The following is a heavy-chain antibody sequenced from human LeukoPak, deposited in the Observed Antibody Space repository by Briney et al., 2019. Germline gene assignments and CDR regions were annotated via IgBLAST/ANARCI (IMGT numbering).Heavy chain of an antibody. Sequence: ASVKVSCKASGYTFTSYDINWVRQATGQGLEWMGWMNSNSGNTGYAQKFQGRVTMTRNTSISTAYMELSSLRSEDTAVYYCARASYSSSWYSGYYYGMDVWGQGTTVTVSS. CDR2: MNSNSGNT. CDR3: ARASYSSSWYSGYYYGMDV. D-gene: IGHD6-13*01. CDR1: GYTFTSYD. V-gene: IGHV1-8*01. J-gene: IGHJ6*02.